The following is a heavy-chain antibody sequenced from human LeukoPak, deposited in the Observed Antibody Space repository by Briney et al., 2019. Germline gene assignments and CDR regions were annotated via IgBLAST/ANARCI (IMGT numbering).Heavy chain of an antibody. Sequence: GSLRLSCTASGFTFGDYVMNWVRQAPGKGLEWVGFIRSGGTTEYAASVKGRFIISRDDSKSIAYLQMNSLKTEDTAVYYCSSPRRSSGWYGFDHWGQGTLVTVSS. D-gene: IGHD6-19*01. CDR1: GFTFGDYV. J-gene: IGHJ4*02. CDR3: SSPRRSSGWYGFDH. V-gene: IGHV3-49*04. CDR2: IRSGGTT.